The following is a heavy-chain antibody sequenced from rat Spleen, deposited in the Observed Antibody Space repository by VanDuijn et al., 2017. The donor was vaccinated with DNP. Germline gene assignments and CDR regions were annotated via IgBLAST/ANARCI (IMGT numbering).Heavy chain of an antibody. Sequence: QVQLKESGPGLVQPSQTLSLTCTVAGFSLTSYNVHWVRQPPGKGLEWMGAIWSGGTTAYNSVLKSRLSISRDTSRSQVFLRMNSLQTEDTAIYFCARDGTNWGQGVMVTVSS. CDR1: GFSLTSYN. D-gene: IGHD5-1*01. CDR3: ARDGTN. J-gene: IGHJ2*01. V-gene: IGHV2-15*01. CDR2: IWSGGTT.